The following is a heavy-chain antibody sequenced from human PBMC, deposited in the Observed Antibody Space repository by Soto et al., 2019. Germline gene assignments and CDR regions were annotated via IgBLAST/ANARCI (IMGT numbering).Heavy chain of an antibody. CDR1: GGTFSTST. Sequence: QVQLEQSGTEVKKPGSSVKVSCKASGGTFSTSTFTWVRQAPGQGLEWKGRIIPIFGTGDYAPKFQGRVLITADKSTSTVYMELSGLKAEDTAVFFCVRDAPIGSVFSGYDAIDSWGQGTLVTVSS. CDR3: VRDAPIGSVFSGYDAIDS. J-gene: IGHJ4*02. D-gene: IGHD5-12*01. V-gene: IGHV1-69*08. CDR2: IIPIFGTG.